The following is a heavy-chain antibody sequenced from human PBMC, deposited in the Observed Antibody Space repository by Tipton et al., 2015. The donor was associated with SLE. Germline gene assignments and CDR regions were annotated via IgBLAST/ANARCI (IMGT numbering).Heavy chain of an antibody. CDR3: ARDDIFTGYYPFDY. CDR1: GYSFISYD. Sequence: QLVQSGAEVKKPGASVKVSCKASGYSFISYDITWVRQAPGQGLEWMGWIRVYNGNTNYAQKLQGRVTMTTDTSTSTAYMKLRSLRSDDTAVYYCARDDIFTGYYPFDYWGQGTQVTVSS. CDR2: IRVYNGNT. J-gene: IGHJ4*02. D-gene: IGHD3-9*01. V-gene: IGHV1-18*01.